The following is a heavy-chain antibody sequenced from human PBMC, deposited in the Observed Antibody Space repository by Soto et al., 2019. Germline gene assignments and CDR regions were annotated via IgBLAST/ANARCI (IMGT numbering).Heavy chain of an antibody. CDR1: GGSISSGGYC. D-gene: IGHD2-15*01. J-gene: IGHJ5*02. CDR3: ARLSNVVVAAKVVWFDP. CDR2: IYCSGST. Sequence: SETLSLTCTVSGGSISSGGYCWRGIRRHPGKGLECIGYIYCSGSTYYNPSLKSRVTISVDTSKNQFSLKLSSVTAADTAVYYCARLSNVVVAAKVVWFDPWGQGTLVTVSS. V-gene: IGHV4-31*03.